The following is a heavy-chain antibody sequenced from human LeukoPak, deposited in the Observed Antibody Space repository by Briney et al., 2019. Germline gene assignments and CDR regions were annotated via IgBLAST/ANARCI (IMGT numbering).Heavy chain of an antibody. Sequence: PSETLSLTCTVSGGSISSYYWSWIRQPPGKGLEWVGYIYYGGSTNYNPSLKSRVTISVDTSKNQFSLKLSSVTAADTAVYYCARVQSRLSWFDPWGQGTLVTVSS. CDR2: IYYGGST. CDR1: GGSISSYY. J-gene: IGHJ5*02. CDR3: ARVQSRLSWFDP. V-gene: IGHV4-59*12.